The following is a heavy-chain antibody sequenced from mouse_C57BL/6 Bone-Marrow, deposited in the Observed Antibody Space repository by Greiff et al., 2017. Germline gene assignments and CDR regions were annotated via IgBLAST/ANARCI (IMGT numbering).Heavy chain of an antibody. J-gene: IGHJ3*01. CDR1: GYTFTSYG. V-gene: IGHV1-81*01. D-gene: IGHD1-1*01. CDR3: ARWGYYGSSLGFAY. Sequence: QVQLQQSGAELARPGASVKLSCKASGYTFTSYGISWVKQRTGQGLEWIGEIYPRSGNTYYNEKFKGKATLTADKSSSTAYMELRSLTSEDSAVYFGARWGYYGSSLGFAYWGQGTLVTVSA. CDR2: IYPRSGNT.